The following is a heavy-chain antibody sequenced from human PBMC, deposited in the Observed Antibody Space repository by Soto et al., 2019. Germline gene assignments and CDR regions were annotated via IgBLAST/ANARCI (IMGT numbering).Heavy chain of an antibody. CDR3: ARAGGLGAVAADY. V-gene: IGHV4-30-2*01. CDR1: GGSISSGGYS. CDR2: IYHSGST. D-gene: IGHD6-19*01. J-gene: IGHJ4*02. Sequence: QLQLQESGSGLVKPSQTLSLTCAVSGGSISSGGYSWSWIRQPPGKGLEWIGYIYHSGSTYYNPSLNSRVTISVDRSKNQFSLKLSSVTAADTAVYYCARAGGLGAVAADYWCQGTLVTVSS.